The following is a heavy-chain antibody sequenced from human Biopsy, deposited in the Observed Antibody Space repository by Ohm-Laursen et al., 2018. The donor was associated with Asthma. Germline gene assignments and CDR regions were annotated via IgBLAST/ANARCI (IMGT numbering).Heavy chain of an antibody. CDR2: IRPNNRGV. CDR1: GFAFDSYA. J-gene: IGHJ3*01. Sequence: GSLRLSCAASGFAFDSYAMSWARQAPGKGLAWVSTIRPNNRGVDYVPSVRGRFTMSRDNSKNTLYPHMSSLRAEDTAVYYCVKDTYEDSGGYYTFEVWGQGTMVTVSS. CDR3: VKDTYEDSGGYYTFEV. D-gene: IGHD5-18*01. V-gene: IGHV3-23*01.